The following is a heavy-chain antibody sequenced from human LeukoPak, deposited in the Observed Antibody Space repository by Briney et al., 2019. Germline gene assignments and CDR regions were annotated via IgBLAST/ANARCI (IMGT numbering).Heavy chain of an antibody. CDR3: ASGYSSSWYSY. J-gene: IGHJ4*02. V-gene: IGHV4-4*07. D-gene: IGHD6-13*01. CDR1: GGSISSYY. Sequence: SETLSLTCTVSGGSISSYYWSWIRQPAGKGLEWIGRIYTCGSTNYNPSLKSRVTMSVDTSKNQFSLKLSSVTAADTAVYYRASGYSSSWYSYWGQGTLVTVSS. CDR2: IYTCGST.